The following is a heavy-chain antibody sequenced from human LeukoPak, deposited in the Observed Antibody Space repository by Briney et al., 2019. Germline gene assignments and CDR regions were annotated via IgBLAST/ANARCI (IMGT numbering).Heavy chain of an antibody. J-gene: IGHJ2*01. CDR2: VFYSGGA. CDR3: ARVYYSSSYDYWYFDL. Sequence: SETLSLTCTVSGGSISSRNYYWGWIRQPPGKGLEWIGNVFYSGGAYYNLSLKSRIAISVDTSKNLFSLKLNSVTAADTAVYYCARVYYSSSYDYWYFDLWGRGTLVTVSS. V-gene: IGHV4-39*02. D-gene: IGHD6-13*01. CDR1: GGSISSRNYY.